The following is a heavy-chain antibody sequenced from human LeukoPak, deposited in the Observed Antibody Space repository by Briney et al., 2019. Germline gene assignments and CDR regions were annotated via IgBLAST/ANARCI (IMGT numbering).Heavy chain of an antibody. J-gene: IGHJ3*02. V-gene: IGHV1-69*02. D-gene: IGHD4-23*01. Sequence: SVKVSCKASGGTFSSYTISWVRQAPGQGLEWMGRIIPILGIANYAQKFQGRVTITADKSTSTAYMELSSLRAEDTAVYYCARSNSGFGVLDGAFDIWGQGTMVTVSS. CDR1: GGTFSSYT. CDR2: IIPILGIA. CDR3: ARSNSGFGVLDGAFDI.